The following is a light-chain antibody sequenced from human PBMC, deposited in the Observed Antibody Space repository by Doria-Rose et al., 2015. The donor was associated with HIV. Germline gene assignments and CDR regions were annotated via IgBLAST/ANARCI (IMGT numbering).Light chain of an antibody. CDR1: QTVSTY. Sequence: TQTPSSLSASIGDRVTITCRASQTVSTYLNWFQQEPGKAPKLLIYAASRLQSGVPSRFSGSGSGTDFTLTISGLQTGDFATYDGQQTYSSPPWTCGQVTKVE. CDR2: AAS. V-gene: IGKV1-39*01. J-gene: IGKJ1*01. CDR3: QQTYSSPPWT.